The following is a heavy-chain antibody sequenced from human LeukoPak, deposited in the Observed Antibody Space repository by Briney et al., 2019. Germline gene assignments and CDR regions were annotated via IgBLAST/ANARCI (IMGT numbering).Heavy chain of an antibody. CDR2: IGGSGGST. CDR3: AKVVYGGNHPFDY. J-gene: IGHJ4*02. V-gene: IGHV3-23*01. Sequence: GGSLRLSCAASGFTFSSYAMSWVRQAPGKGLEWVSAIGGSGGSTYYADSVKGRFTISRDNSKNTLYLQMNSLRAEDTAVYYCAKVVYGGNHPFDYWGQGTLVTVSS. CDR1: GFTFSSYA. D-gene: IGHD4-17*01.